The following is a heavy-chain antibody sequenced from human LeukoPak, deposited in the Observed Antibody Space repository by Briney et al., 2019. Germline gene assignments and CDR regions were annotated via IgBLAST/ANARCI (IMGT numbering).Heavy chain of an antibody. CDR2: IYYSGST. CDR3: ARDGTTGMANPYYYYYYGMDV. D-gene: IGHD1-1*01. CDR1: GGSISSYY. Sequence: PSETLSLTCTVSGGSISSYYWSWIRQPPGKGLEWIGYIYYSGSTNYNPSLKSRVTISVDTSKNQFSLKLSSVTAADTAVYYCARDGTTGMANPYYYYYYGMDVWGQGTTVTVSS. J-gene: IGHJ6*02. V-gene: IGHV4-59*12.